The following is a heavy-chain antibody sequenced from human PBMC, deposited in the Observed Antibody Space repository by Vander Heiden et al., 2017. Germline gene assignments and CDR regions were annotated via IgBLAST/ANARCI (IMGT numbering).Heavy chain of an antibody. V-gene: IGHV3-21*01. J-gene: IGHJ6*01. D-gene: IGHD2-15*01. CDR1: GFSFSDYK. CDR2: SGMGGSK. Sequence: EVRLAESGGGLVKPGGSLRLSCATSGFSFSDYKMNWVRQAPGKGLEWVSSSGMGGSKDYADSVKGRVTISRDNARTSLYLQMNTLGAADMAVYYCAREGYNVFVAWG. CDR3: AREGYNVFVA.